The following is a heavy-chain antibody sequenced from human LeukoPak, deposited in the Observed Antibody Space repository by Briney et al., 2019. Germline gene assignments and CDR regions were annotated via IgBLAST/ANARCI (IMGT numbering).Heavy chain of an antibody. J-gene: IGHJ4*02. Sequence: GGSLRLSCAAFGFTFSTYEMNWVRQAPGKGLEWVSYISSSSSTIYYADSVKGRFTISRDNAKNSLYLQMNSLRAEDTAVYYCARGGPYYCIDSWGQGTLVTVYS. CDR3: ARGGPYYCIDS. V-gene: IGHV3-48*03. CDR2: ISSSSSTI. CDR1: GFTFSTYE. D-gene: IGHD3-10*01.